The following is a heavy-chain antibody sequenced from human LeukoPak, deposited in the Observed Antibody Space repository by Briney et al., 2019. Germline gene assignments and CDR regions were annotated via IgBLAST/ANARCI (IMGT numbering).Heavy chain of an antibody. CDR2: IKQDGREK. CDR3: ARDRSRYCSGGSCSRFDY. D-gene: IGHD2-15*01. Sequence: GGSLRLSCAASGFTFSSYWMSWVRQAPGKGLEWVANIKQDGREKYYVDSVKGRFTISRDNAKNSLYLQMNSLRAEDTAVYYCARDRSRYCSGGSCSRFDYWGQGTLVTVSS. V-gene: IGHV3-7*04. J-gene: IGHJ4*02. CDR1: GFTFSSYW.